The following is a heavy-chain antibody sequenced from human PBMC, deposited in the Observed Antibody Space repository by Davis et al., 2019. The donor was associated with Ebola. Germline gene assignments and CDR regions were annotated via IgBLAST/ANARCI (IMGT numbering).Heavy chain of an antibody. CDR3: ARGSAVLMVYAMDRYYYGMDV. D-gene: IGHD2-8*01. CDR1: GGSISSADYY. CDR2: INHSGST. J-gene: IGHJ6*04. Sequence: MPSETLSLTCTVSGGSISSADYYWSWIRQPPGKGLEWIGEINHSGSTNYNPSLKSRVTISVDTSKNQFSLKLSSVTAADTAVYYCARGSAVLMVYAMDRYYYGMDVWGKGTTVTVSS. V-gene: IGHV4-34*01.